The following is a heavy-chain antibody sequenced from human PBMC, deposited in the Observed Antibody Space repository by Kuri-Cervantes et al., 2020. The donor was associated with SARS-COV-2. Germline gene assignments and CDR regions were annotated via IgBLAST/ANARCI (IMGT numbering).Heavy chain of an antibody. CDR2: ISYDGSNK. V-gene: IGHV3-30-3*01. CDR3: ARDLATPYYDFWSGYYETRGFDY. Sequence: GESLKISCAASGFTFSSYAMHWVRQAPGKGLEWVAVISYDGSNKYYADSVKGRFTISRDNSKNTLYLQMNSLRAEDTAVYYCARDLATPYYDFWSGYYETRGFDYWGQGTLVTVSS. CDR1: GFTFSSYA. D-gene: IGHD3-3*01. J-gene: IGHJ4*02.